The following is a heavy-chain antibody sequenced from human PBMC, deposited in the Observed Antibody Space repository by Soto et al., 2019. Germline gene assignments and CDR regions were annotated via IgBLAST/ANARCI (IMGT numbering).Heavy chain of an antibody. J-gene: IGHJ6*02. V-gene: IGHV4-59*01. Sequence: QVQLQESGPGLVKPSETLSLTCTVSGGSISSYYWSWIRQPPGKGLEWIGYIYYSGSTNYNPSLKSRVTISVDTSKNQFSLKLSSVTAADTAVYYCARVEMATKEDYYCGRDVWGQGTTVTVSS. D-gene: IGHD5-12*01. CDR2: IYYSGST. CDR1: GGSISSYY. CDR3: ARVEMATKEDYYCGRDV.